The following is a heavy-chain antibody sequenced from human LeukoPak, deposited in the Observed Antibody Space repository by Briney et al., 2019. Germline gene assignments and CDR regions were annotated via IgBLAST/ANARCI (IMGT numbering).Heavy chain of an antibody. CDR1: GFTFSSYA. D-gene: IGHD3-9*01. V-gene: IGHV3-30-3*01. J-gene: IGHJ3*02. CDR2: ISYDGSNK. Sequence: PGGSLRLSCAASGFTFSSYAMHWVRQAPGKGLEWVAVISYDGSNKYYADSVEGRFTISRDNSKNTLYLQMNSLRAEDTAVYYCAKGRSYYDILGEAFDIWGQGTMVTVSS. CDR3: AKGRSYYDILGEAFDI.